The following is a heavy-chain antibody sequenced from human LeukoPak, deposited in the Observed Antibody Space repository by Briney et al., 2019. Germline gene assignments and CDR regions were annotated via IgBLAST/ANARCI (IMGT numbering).Heavy chain of an antibody. J-gene: IGHJ4*02. Sequence: SVTLSLTCTVSGRSLSSYYGSWIRQPAGKGLELIRRIYTSGSTNYSPSLKSRVTMSVDTSKNQFSLRLSSVTAADTAVYYCARDSVEMATITLGDYWGQGTLVTVSS. D-gene: IGHD5-24*01. CDR1: GRSLSSYY. CDR2: IYTSGST. CDR3: ARDSVEMATITLGDY. V-gene: IGHV4-4*07.